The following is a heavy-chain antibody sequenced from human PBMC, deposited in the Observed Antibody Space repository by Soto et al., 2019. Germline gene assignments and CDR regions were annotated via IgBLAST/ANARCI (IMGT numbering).Heavy chain of an antibody. D-gene: IGHD6-13*01. J-gene: IGHJ6*02. V-gene: IGHV4-61*01. Sequence: SETLSLTCTVSGGSVSSGSYYWSWIRQPPGKGLEWIGYIYYSGSTNYNPSLKSRVTISVDTSKNQFSLKLSSVTAADTAVYYCARADSSSWYYYYYRMDVWGQGTTVTVSS. CDR1: GGSVSSGSYY. CDR3: ARADSSSWYYYYYRMDV. CDR2: IYYSGST.